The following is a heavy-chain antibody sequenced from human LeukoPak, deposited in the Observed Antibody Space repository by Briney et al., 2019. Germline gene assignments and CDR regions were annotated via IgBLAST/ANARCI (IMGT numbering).Heavy chain of an antibody. J-gene: IGHJ4*02. V-gene: IGHV3-30-3*01. D-gene: IGHD2/OR15-2a*01. CDR3: ARDFLSLYYFDY. CDR2: ISYDGSNK. CDR1: GFTFSSYA. Sequence: PGRSLRLSCAASGFTFSSYAMHWVRQAPGKGLEWVAVISYDGSNKYYADSMKGRFTISRDNSKNTLYLQMNSLRAEDTAVYYCARDFLSLYYFDYWGQGTLVTVSS.